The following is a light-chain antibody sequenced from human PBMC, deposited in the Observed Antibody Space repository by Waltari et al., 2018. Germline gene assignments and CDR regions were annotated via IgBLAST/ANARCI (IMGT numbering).Light chain of an antibody. Sequence: DIQMTQSPSSLSASVGDRVTISCRASHDIGNSLAWYQQEQGKAPKLLLYATSRLESGVPSRCSGSGSGSDYTLTLSRLQPEDFATYYCQQYSTIVLTFGGGTRVEIK. CDR3: QQYSTIVLT. V-gene: IGKV1-NL1*01. CDR2: ATS. J-gene: IGKJ4*01. CDR1: HDIGNS.